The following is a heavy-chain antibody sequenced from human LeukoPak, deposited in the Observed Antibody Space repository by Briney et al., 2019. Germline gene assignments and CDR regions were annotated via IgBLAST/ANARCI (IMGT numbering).Heavy chain of an antibody. CDR2: ISSTGGST. V-gene: IGHV3-64*01. CDR3: ARGAEYGYRTVYYFFDY. D-gene: IGHD6-13*01. CDR1: GFGFSSYA. Sequence: GGSLRLSCAASGFGFSSYAMHWVRQAPGKGLEYVSAISSTGGSTYYANSVQGRFTISRDNSKNTLFLQMGSLRAEDMAVYYCARGAEYGYRTVYYFFDYWGQGTLVTVSS. J-gene: IGHJ4*02.